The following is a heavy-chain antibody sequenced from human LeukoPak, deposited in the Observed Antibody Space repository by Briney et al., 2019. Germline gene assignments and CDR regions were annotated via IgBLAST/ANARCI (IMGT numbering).Heavy chain of an antibody. CDR3: TLTLRGYSGYDSAFDI. Sequence: ASVKVSCKASGYTFTSYYMHWVRQATGQGLEWMGWMNPNSGNTGYAQKFQGKVTITRNTSISTAYMELSSLRSDDTAVYYCTLTLRGYSGYDSAFDIWGQGTMVTVSS. V-gene: IGHV1-8*03. CDR1: GYTFTSYY. J-gene: IGHJ3*02. D-gene: IGHD5-12*01. CDR2: MNPNSGNT.